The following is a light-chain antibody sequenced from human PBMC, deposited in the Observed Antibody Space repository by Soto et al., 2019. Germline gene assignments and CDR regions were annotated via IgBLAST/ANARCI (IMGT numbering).Light chain of an antibody. CDR1: QSVSSD. Sequence: EKVMTQSPATLSVSPGERAALSCRASQSVSSDLAWYQQKPGQAPRLLIYGASTRATGIPARFSGSGSGTEFTLIISNLQSEDFAVYYCQQYDNWPWTFGQGTKVEIK. CDR3: QQYDNWPWT. V-gene: IGKV3-15*01. CDR2: GAS. J-gene: IGKJ1*01.